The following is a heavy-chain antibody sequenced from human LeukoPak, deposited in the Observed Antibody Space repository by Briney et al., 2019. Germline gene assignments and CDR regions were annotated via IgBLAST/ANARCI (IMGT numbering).Heavy chain of an antibody. CDR2: ISYDGSNK. CDR3: AKGIDYGDRGVSYYFDY. D-gene: IGHD4-17*01. CDR1: GFTFSSYG. J-gene: IGHJ4*02. Sequence: GRSLRLSCAASGFTFSSYGMHWVRQAPGKGLEWVAVISYDGSNKYYADSVKGRFTISRDNSKNTLYLQMNSLRAEDTAVYYCAKGIDYGDRGVSYYFDYWGQGTLVTVSS. V-gene: IGHV3-30*18.